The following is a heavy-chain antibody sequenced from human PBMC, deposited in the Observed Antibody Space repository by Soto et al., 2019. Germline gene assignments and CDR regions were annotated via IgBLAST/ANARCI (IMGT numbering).Heavy chain of an antibody. D-gene: IGHD2-15*01. CDR1: GFSFSAYY. V-gene: IGHV3-72*01. CDR2: IRNKAESYTT. CDR3: CDCRHTNLDC. Sequence: EVQLVESGGDLVQPGGSLRLSCAASGFSFSAYYMDWVRQAPGKGLEWVGLIRNKAESYTTEYAASVRGRFTISRDDSKNLVFLQMNSLTTEDTAVYYCCDCRHTNLDCWGRGTLVTVSS. J-gene: IGHJ4*02.